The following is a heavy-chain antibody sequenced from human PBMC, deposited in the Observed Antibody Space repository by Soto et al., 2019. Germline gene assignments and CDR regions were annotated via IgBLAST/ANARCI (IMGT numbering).Heavy chain of an antibody. J-gene: IGHJ4*02. D-gene: IGHD3-22*01. Sequence: ASVKVSCKVSGYTLTELSMHWVRQAPGKGLEWMGGFDPEDGETIYAQKFQGRVTMTEDTSTDTAYMELSSLRSEDTAVYYCATGSGYYDSSGYYSYYFEYWGQGTLVTVSS. CDR3: ATGSGYYDSSGYYSYYFEY. CDR1: GYTLTELS. V-gene: IGHV1-24*01. CDR2: FDPEDGET.